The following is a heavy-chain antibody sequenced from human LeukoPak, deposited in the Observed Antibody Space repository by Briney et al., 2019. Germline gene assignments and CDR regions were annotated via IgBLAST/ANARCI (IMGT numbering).Heavy chain of an antibody. CDR3: ARLNTYYYDSSGYYLGY. CDR2: IYPGDSDT. J-gene: IGHJ4*02. V-gene: IGHV5-51*01. D-gene: IGHD3-22*01. Sequence: LGESLKISCKGSGYSFTSYWIGWVRQMPGKGLEWMGIIYPGDSDTRYSPSFQGQVTISADKSISTAYLRWSSLKASDTAMYYCARLNTYYYDSSGYYLGYWGQGTLVTVSS. CDR1: GYSFTSYW.